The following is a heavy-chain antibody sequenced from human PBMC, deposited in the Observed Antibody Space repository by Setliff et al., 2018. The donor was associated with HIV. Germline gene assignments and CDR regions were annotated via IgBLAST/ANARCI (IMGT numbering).Heavy chain of an antibody. J-gene: IGHJ4*02. CDR1: GGSISSSDW. D-gene: IGHD2-21*01. Sequence: SETLSLTCAVSGGSISSSDWWSWVRQPPGKGLEWIGEIYESGSANYNPSLTSGVTMSVDKSKNHFSLKMNSVTPADTAVYFCVRDHRLRGKFHFDSWGQGTLVTVSS. CDR3: VRDHRLRGKFHFDS. CDR2: IYESGSA. V-gene: IGHV4-4*02.